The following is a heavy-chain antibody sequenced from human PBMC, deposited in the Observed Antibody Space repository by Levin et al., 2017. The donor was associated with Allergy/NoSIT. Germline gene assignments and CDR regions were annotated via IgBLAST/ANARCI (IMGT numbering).Heavy chain of an antibody. CDR1: GFTFSSYG. CDR2: ISGSGIST. CDR3: AKAVAGYWYFDL. D-gene: IGHD6-19*01. J-gene: IGHJ2*01. V-gene: IGHV3-23*01. Sequence: PGGSLRLSCAASGFTFSSYGMSWVRQAPGKGLEWVSSISGSGISTYYADSVKGRFTISTDNSKNTLYVQMNSLRAEDTAVYYCAKAVAGYWYFDLWGRGTLVTVS.